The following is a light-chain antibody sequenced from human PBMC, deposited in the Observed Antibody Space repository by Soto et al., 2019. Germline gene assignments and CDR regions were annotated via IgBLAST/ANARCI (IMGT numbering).Light chain of an antibody. J-gene: IGLJ2*01. CDR1: SSDVGASDY. V-gene: IGLV2-14*01. CDR3: SSYTTSHTLV. Sequence: QSALTQPASVSESPGQSITISCTGTSSDVGASDYVSWYQQHPGQAPQLIIYEISDRPSGVSNRFSGSKSGNTASLTISGLQAEDESDYYCSSYTTSHTLVFGGGTKLTVL. CDR2: EIS.